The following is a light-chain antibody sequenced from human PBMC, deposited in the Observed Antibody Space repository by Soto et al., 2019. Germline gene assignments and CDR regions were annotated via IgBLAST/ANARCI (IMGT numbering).Light chain of an antibody. V-gene: IGKV3-20*01. CDR1: QSVSSSY. J-gene: IGKJ1*01. CDR2: GAS. CDR3: XQYDDSMT. Sequence: VLTQSPGTLSLSPGDSATLSCRASQSVSSSYLAWYQQKPGQAPRLLIYGASTRATGIPDRFSGSGSGTEFTLTIRRLEPEDFAVYHCXQYDDSMTCGQGTKVDIK.